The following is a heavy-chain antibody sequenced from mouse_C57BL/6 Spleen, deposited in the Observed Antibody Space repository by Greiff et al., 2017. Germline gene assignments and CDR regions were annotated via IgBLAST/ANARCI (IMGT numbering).Heavy chain of an antibody. Sequence: EVQLQESGPGLVKPSQSLSLTCSVTGYSITSGYYWNWIRQFPGNKLEWMGYISYDGSNNYNPSLKNRISITRDTSKNQFFLKLNSVTTEDTATYYCAGLYSNYLYYYAMDYWGQGTSVTVSS. V-gene: IGHV3-6*01. J-gene: IGHJ4*01. CDR1: GYSITSGYY. CDR3: AGLYSNYLYYYAMDY. CDR2: ISYDGSN. D-gene: IGHD2-5*01.